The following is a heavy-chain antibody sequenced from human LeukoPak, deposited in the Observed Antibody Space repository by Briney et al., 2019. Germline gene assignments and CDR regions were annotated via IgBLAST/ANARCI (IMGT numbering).Heavy chain of an antibody. CDR3: AREDSGYDSSVAFDI. CDR1: GFTFSSYG. D-gene: IGHD5-12*01. J-gene: IGHJ3*02. CDR2: IRYDGSNK. V-gene: IGHV3-30*02. Sequence: GGSLRLSCAASGFTFSSYGMHWVRQAPGKGLEWVAFIRYDGSNKYYADSVKGRFTISRDNAKNSLYLQMNSLRAEDTAVYYCAREDSGYDSSVAFDIWGQGTMVTVSS.